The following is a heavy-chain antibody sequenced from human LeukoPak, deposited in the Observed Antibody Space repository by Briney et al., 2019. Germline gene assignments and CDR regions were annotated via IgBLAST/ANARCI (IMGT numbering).Heavy chain of an antibody. D-gene: IGHD2-2*02. V-gene: IGHV3-23*01. CDR2: ITASGDRT. J-gene: IGHJ3*01. Sequence: PGGSLRLSCAASGFTFSDYVMIWVRQAPGKGLEWVSGITASGDRTFYGDSVRGRFTMSRDNSKNTVYLQLHSLRADDTAVYYCATKAVPRPRLYDAFDFWGQGTVVTVSS. CDR3: ATKAVPRPRLYDAFDF. CDR1: GFTFSDYV.